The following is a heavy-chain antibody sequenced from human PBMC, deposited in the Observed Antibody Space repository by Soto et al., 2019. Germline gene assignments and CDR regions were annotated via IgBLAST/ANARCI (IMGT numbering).Heavy chain of an antibody. CDR1: GLSFSASA. D-gene: IGHD2-15*01. CDR2: IRSKANRDAI. CDR3: VRYCSGGSCPDAFDI. V-gene: IGHV3-73*01. J-gene: IGHJ3*02. Sequence: PGGSRTLSCAPSGLSFSASAMHWVRPAAGKGLEWVGRIRSKANRDAIAYAASVKGRFTISRDDSKNTAYLQMNSRKTEDMALYYCVRYCSGGSCPDAFDIWGQGTMVTVSS.